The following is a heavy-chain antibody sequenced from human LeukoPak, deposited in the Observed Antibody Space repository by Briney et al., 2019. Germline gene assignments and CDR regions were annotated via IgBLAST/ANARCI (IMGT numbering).Heavy chain of an antibody. V-gene: IGHV3-23*01. CDR2: ISGSGGST. J-gene: IGHJ4*02. CDR3: AKFRGYSYGPIGY. CDR1: GFTFSTCD. Sequence: GGSLRLSCAASGFTFSTCDMSWVRQAPGKGPEWVSAISGSGGSTFYADSVKGRFTISRDNSKNTLYLQMNSLRAEDTAVYYCAKFRGYSYGPIGYWGQGTLVTVSS. D-gene: IGHD5-18*01.